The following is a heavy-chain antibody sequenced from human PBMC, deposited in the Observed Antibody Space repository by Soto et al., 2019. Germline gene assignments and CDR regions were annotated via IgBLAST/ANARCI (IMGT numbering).Heavy chain of an antibody. D-gene: IGHD3-22*01. CDR2: ISAYNGNT. V-gene: IGHV1-18*01. Sequence: QVQLVQSGAEVKKPGASVKVSCKASGYTFTSYGISWVRQAPGQGLEWMGWISAYNGNTNYAQKLQGRVTMTTDTSTXXAXMXQRSLRSDDTAVYYCARARSYYYDSSGYPGPWYFDLWGRGTLVTVSS. CDR3: ARARSYYYDSSGYPGPWYFDL. CDR1: GYTFTSYG. J-gene: IGHJ2*01.